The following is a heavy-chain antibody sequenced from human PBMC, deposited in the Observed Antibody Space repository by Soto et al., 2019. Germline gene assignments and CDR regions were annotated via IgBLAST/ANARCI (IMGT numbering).Heavy chain of an antibody. J-gene: IGHJ6*02. Sequence: QVQLVQSGAEVKKPGSSVKVSCKASGGTFSSYTISWVRQAPGQGLEWMGRIIPILGIANYAQKFQGRVRITADKSTSTAYMELSSLRSEDTAVYYCARDRGTPPHYYYGMDVWGQGTTVTVSS. D-gene: IGHD3-10*01. V-gene: IGHV1-69*08. CDR1: GGTFSSYT. CDR3: ARDRGTPPHYYYGMDV. CDR2: IIPILGIA.